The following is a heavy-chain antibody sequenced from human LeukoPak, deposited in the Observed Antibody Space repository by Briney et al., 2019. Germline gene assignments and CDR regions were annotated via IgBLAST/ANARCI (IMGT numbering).Heavy chain of an antibody. CDR1: GGSFSGYY. D-gene: IGHD2-21*02. J-gene: IGHJ4*02. Sequence: SETLSLTCAVYGGSFSGYYLSWIRQPPGKGLEWIGEINHSGSTNYNPSLKSRVTISVDTSKNQFSLKLSSVTAADTAVYYCARVRYCGGDRLYGEVFGSFDFWGQGTLVTVSS. CDR3: ARVRYCGGDRLYGEVFGSFDF. V-gene: IGHV4-34*01. CDR2: INHSGST.